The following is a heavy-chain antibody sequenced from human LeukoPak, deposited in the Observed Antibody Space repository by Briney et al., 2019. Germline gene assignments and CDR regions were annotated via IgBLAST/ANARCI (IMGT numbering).Heavy chain of an antibody. CDR2: ISAYNGNT. Sequence: ASVKVSCKASGYTFTSYGISWVRQTPGQGLEWMGWISAYNGNTNYAQKLQGRVTMTTDTSTSTAYMELRSLRSDDTAVYYCAREQDILTGYALGSWFDPWGQGTLVTVSS. D-gene: IGHD3-9*01. J-gene: IGHJ5*02. CDR1: GYTFTSYG. V-gene: IGHV1-18*01. CDR3: AREQDILTGYALGSWFDP.